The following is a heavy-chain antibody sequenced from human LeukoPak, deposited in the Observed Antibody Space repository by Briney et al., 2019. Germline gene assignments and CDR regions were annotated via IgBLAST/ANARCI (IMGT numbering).Heavy chain of an antibody. D-gene: IGHD3-10*01. Sequence: GGSLRLSCAASGFTLSSYWMSWVRQAPGKGLEWVANIKQDGSEKYYVDSVKGRFTISRDNAKNSMFLQMNSLRAEDTAVYYCARDSKGSGSYYWGYYYYMDVWGKGTTVTISS. CDR3: ARDSKGSGSYYWGYYYYMDV. V-gene: IGHV3-7*03. J-gene: IGHJ6*03. CDR2: IKQDGSEK. CDR1: GFTLSSYW.